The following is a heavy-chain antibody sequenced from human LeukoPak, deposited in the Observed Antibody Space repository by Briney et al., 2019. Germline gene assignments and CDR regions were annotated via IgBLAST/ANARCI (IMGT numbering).Heavy chain of an antibody. J-gene: IGHJ4*02. Sequence: SETLSLTCTFSGDSISDYYWSWIRQPAGKGLEWIGRIYTSGSTSYNPSLKSRVTISLDRSKNQFSLKLNSVTAADTAVYYCAGLPWGARYFDYWGQGTLVTVSS. CDR3: AGLPWGARYFDY. D-gene: IGHD1-26*01. CDR2: IYTSGST. CDR1: GDSISDYY. V-gene: IGHV4-4*07.